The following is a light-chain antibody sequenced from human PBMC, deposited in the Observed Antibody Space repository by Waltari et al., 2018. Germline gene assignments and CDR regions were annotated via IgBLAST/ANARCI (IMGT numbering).Light chain of an antibody. CDR2: DVT. CDR1: RSDVGGYDF. Sequence: HSALTQPASVSGSHGQSITISCTGTRSDVGGYDFVAWYRQHPEQAPNLIIFDVTERPSGFSARFSGSKSGNTASLTISGLQSDDEADYYCASYTSSSNYVFGSGTTVTV. V-gene: IGLV2-14*03. J-gene: IGLJ1*01. CDR3: ASYTSSSNYV.